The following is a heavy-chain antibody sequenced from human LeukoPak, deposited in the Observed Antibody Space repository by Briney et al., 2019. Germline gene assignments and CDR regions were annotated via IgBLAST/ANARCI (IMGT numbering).Heavy chain of an antibody. J-gene: IGHJ4*02. CDR3: ARPKDHSSWYYFDY. D-gene: IGHD6-13*01. CDR2: IIPIFGTA. V-gene: IGHV1-69*06. Sequence: GASVKVSCKASGGTFSSYAISWVRQAPGQGLEWMGGIIPIFGTANYAQKFQGRVTITADKSTSTAYMELSSLRSEDTAVYYCARPKDHSSWYYFDYWGQGTLVTVSS. CDR1: GGTFSSYA.